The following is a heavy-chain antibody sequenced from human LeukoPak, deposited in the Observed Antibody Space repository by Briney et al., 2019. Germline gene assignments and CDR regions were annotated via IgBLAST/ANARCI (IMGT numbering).Heavy chain of an antibody. CDR3: ARDARIISITGTTPNYYYYMDV. V-gene: IGHV3-53*01. D-gene: IGHD1/OR15-1a*01. Sequence: GGSLRLSCAASGFTVSSNYMSWVRQAPGKGLEWVSVIYSGGSTYYADSVKGRFTISKDNSKNTLYLQMNSLRAEDTAVYYCARDARIISITGTTPNYYYYMDVWGKGTTVTVSS. CDR2: IYSGGST. CDR1: GFTVSSNY. J-gene: IGHJ6*03.